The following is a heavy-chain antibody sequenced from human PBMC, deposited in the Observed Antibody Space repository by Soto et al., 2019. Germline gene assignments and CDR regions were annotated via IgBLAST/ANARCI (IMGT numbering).Heavy chain of an antibody. CDR3: ARDIGTTVTYNWFDP. Sequence: VEGSRQGSGGTLSTHTLSWGRQAPGQVLEWMGRIIPILDIANYAQKFQGRVTITADKSTSTTYMELSSLRSEDTAVYYCARDIGTTVTYNWFDPWGQGTLVTVSS. J-gene: IGHJ5*02. CDR1: GGTLSTHT. V-gene: IGHV1-69*10. CDR2: IIPILDIA. D-gene: IGHD4-17*01.